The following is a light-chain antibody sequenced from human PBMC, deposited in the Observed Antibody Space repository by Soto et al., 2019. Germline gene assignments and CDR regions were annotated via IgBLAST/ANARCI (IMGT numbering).Light chain of an antibody. J-gene: IGKJ1*01. CDR3: QQYDSYPRT. CDR1: QTISNW. Sequence: GDRVTITCRASQTISNWLAWYQQKPGRAPKLQIYDASSLESGVPSRFSGSGSATEFTLTISSLQPDDSATYYCQQYDSYPRTFGQGTKVEIK. CDR2: DAS. V-gene: IGKV1-5*01.